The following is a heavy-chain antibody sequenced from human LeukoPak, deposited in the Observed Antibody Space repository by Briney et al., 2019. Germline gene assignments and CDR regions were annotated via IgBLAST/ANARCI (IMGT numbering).Heavy chain of an antibody. CDR3: ARDRAAAGTISY. J-gene: IGHJ4*02. CDR1: GFTFSSYS. V-gene: IGHV3-21*01. Sequence: WGSLRLSCAASGFTFSSYSMNWVRQAPGKGLEWVSSISSSSSYIYYADSVKGRFTISRDNAKNSLYLQMNSLRAEDTAVYYCARDRAAAGTISYWGQGTLVTVSS. D-gene: IGHD6-13*01. CDR2: ISSSSSYI.